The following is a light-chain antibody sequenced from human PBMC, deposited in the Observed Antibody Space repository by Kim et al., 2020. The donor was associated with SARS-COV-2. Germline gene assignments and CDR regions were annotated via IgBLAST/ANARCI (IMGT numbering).Light chain of an antibody. Sequence: VKLTCSLSSGHSSYAIAWHQQQPEKGPRYLMKLNSDGSHSKGDGIPDRFSGSSSGAERYLTISSLQSEDEADYYCQTWGTGIHVVFGGGTQLTVL. CDR3: QTWGTGIHVV. J-gene: IGLJ2*01. V-gene: IGLV4-69*01. CDR1: SGHSSYA. CDR2: LNSDGSH.